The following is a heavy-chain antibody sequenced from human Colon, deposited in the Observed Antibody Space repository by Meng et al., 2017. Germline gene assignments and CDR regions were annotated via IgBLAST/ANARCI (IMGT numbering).Heavy chain of an antibody. CDR2: MHYSGIA. D-gene: IGHD3-22*01. J-gene: IGHJ5*02. CDR1: GGSISSGAFY. V-gene: IGHV4-31*03. CDR3: ARYRYDSSSYSNFFDP. Sequence: VQLPPSGPVLVWPPETLSLTGTVSGGSISSGAFYWGWIRQHPGKGLEWIGYMHYSGIANYNPSLNSRIAISVGTSKNHFSLKLSSVTAADTAVYYCARYRYDSSSYSNFFDPWGQGTLVTVSS.